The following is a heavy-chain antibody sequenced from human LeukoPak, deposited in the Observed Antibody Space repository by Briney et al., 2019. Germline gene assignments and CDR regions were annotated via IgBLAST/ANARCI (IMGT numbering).Heavy chain of an antibody. CDR3: AKDDVLLWFGELFKAPTSIDH. CDR1: GFTFSSYG. D-gene: IGHD3-10*01. J-gene: IGHJ4*02. CDR2: IRYDGSNK. V-gene: IGHV3-30*02. Sequence: GGSLRLSCAASGFTFSSYGMHRVRQAPGKGLEWVAFIRYDGSNKYYADSVKGRFTISRDNSKNTLYLQMNSLRAEDTAVYYCAKDDVLLWFGELFKAPTSIDHWGQGTLATVSS.